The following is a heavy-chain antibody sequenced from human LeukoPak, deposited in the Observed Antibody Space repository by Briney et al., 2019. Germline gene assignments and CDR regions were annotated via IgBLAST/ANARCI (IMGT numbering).Heavy chain of an antibody. D-gene: IGHD2-2*01. CDR3: VRDHKYCDGTTCYAAYAY. Sequence: GASVKVSCKASGGTFSNYAINWVRQAPGQGLEWMGRIIPILDIANYAQKFQGRVTITADKSTSTAYMELSSLRSEDTAVYYCVRDHKYCDGTTCYAAYAYWGQGTLVTVSS. CDR2: IIPILDIA. J-gene: IGHJ4*02. V-gene: IGHV1-69*04. CDR1: GGTFSNYA.